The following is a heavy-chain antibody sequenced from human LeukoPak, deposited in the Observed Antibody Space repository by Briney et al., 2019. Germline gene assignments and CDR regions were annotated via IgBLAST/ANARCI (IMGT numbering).Heavy chain of an antibody. J-gene: IGHJ3*02. CDR2: IYWDDDK. Sequence: TLSLTCTVSGDSIDSYYWSWIRQPPGKALEWLALIYWDDDKRYSPSLKSRLTITKDTSKNQVVLTMTNMDPVDTATYYCAHREGRLGSDGFDIWGQGTMVTVSS. CDR3: AHREGRLGSDGFDI. V-gene: IGHV2-5*08. D-gene: IGHD3-10*01. CDR1: GDSIDSYYW.